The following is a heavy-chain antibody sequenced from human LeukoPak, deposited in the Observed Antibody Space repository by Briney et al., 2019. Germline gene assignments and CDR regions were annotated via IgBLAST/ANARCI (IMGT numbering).Heavy chain of an antibody. CDR1: GFTFSSYA. V-gene: IGHV3-30-3*01. D-gene: IGHD3-16*01. CDR3: ARGGGFGYYYYMDV. J-gene: IGHJ6*03. Sequence: GGSLRLSCAASGFTFSSYAMHWVRQAPGKGLEWVAVISYDGSNKYYADSVKGRFTFSRDNSKNTLYLQMNSLRAEDTAVYYCARGGGFGYYYYMDVWGKGTTVTVSS. CDR2: ISYDGSNK.